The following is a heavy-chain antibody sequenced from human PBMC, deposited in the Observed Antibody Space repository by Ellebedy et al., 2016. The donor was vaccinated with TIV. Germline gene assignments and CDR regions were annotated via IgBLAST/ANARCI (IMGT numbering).Heavy chain of an antibody. V-gene: IGHV3-33*08. J-gene: IGHJ4*02. CDR3: AREDRDFDWLLWVY. D-gene: IGHD3-9*01. Sequence: PGGSLRLSCAASGFTFSSYGMHWVRQAPGKGLEWVAVIWYDGSNKYYADSVKGRFTISRDNSKNTLYLQMNSLRAEDTAVYYCAREDRDFDWLLWVYWGQGTLVTVSS. CDR2: IWYDGSNK. CDR1: GFTFSSYG.